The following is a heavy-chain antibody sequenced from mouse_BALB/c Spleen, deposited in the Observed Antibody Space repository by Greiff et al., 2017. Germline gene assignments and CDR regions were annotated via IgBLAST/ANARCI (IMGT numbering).Heavy chain of an antibody. V-gene: IGHV3-6*02. Sequence: EVKVEESGPGLVKPSQSLSLTCSVTGYSITSGYYWNWIRQFPGNKLEWMGYISYDGSNNYNPSLKNRISITRDTSKNQFFLKLNSVTTEDTATYYCARGVKNYGNLYYAMDYWGQGTSVTVSS. CDR1: GYSITSGYY. CDR3: ARGVKNYGNLYYAMDY. D-gene: IGHD2-1*01. J-gene: IGHJ4*01. CDR2: ISYDGSN.